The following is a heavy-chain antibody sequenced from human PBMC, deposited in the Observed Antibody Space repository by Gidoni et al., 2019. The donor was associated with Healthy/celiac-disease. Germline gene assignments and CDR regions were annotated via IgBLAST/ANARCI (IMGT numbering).Heavy chain of an antibody. CDR1: GFTFSSYG. J-gene: IGHJ4*02. Sequence: QVQLVESGGGVVQPGRSLRVSCAAAGFTFSSYGMNWVRQGPSKGLEWVAVISYDGSNTCYAVSVKGRFTISRDNSKNTLYLQMTSLRAEDTAVSYCAKCGGIVVPNDYWGQGTLVTVSS. CDR3: AKCGGIVVPNDY. CDR2: ISYDGSNT. D-gene: IGHD3-22*01. V-gene: IGHV3-30*18.